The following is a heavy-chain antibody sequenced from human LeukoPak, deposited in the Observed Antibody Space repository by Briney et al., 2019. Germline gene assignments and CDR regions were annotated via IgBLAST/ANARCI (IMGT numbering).Heavy chain of an antibody. V-gene: IGHV3-74*01. Sequence: PGGSLRLSCAASGFTFSDTWMHWVRQAPGKGLVWVSRIRSDGSDTRYAESVKGRFTISRDNAKNTLYLQMNSLRAEDTAVYYCARDWFHAIGYWGQGALVTVSS. CDR3: ARDWFHAIGY. D-gene: IGHD2/OR15-2a*01. CDR1: GFTFSDTW. CDR2: IRSDGSDT. J-gene: IGHJ4*02.